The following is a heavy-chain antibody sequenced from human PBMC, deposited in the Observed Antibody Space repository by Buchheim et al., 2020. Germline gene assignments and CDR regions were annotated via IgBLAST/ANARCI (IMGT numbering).Heavy chain of an antibody. CDR2: YYTSGST. V-gene: IGHV4-61*02. CDR3: ARESYYGSGTYRYYFDF. CDR1: GGSISSGSYY. D-gene: IGHD3-10*01. Sequence: QVQLQESGPGLVKPSQTLSLTCTVSGGSISSGSYYWSWIRQPAGKGLECIGRYYTSGSTNYNPSLKSRVTISVDTSKNQFSLKLNSVTAADTAVYYCARESYYGSGTYRYYFDFWGQGTL. J-gene: IGHJ4*02.